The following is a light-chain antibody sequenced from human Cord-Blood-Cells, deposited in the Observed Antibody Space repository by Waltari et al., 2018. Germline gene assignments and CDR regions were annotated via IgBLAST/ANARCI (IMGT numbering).Light chain of an antibody. CDR1: QSVSSY. J-gene: IGKJ4*01. V-gene: IGKV3-11*01. CDR3: QQRSNWPT. Sequence: QSPATLSLSPGERATLSCRASQSVSSYLAWYQQKPGQAPRLLIYDASNRATGIPARFSGSGSGTDFTLTISSLEPEDFAVYYCQQRSNWPTFGGGTKVEIK. CDR2: DAS.